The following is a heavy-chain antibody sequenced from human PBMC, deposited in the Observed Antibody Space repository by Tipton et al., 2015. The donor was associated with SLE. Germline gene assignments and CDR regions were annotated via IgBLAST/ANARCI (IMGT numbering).Heavy chain of an antibody. D-gene: IGHD5-18*01. J-gene: IGHJ5*02. CDR2: MYDTGST. CDR3: AREYSYGYNWLDP. Sequence: GLVKPSETLSLTCTVSGGSISSHYWSWIRQPPGKGLEWIGYMYDTGSTSYSPSLKSRVTISVGTSKNQFSLKLSSVTAADTAIYYCAREYSYGYNWLDPWGQGTLVTVSS. V-gene: IGHV4-59*11. CDR1: GGSISSHY.